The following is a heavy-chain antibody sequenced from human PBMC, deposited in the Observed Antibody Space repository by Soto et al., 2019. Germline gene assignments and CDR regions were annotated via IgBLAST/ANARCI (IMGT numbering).Heavy chain of an antibody. D-gene: IGHD3-16*01. V-gene: IGHV5-10-1*01. CDR3: ARSIGGVMGNSFDY. CDR1: GYSFTSYW. J-gene: IGHJ4*02. Sequence: PGESLKISCKGSGYSFTSYWINWVRQMPGKCLEWLWMIDPSDSYIDYSPSFKGHVTISADKSISTAYLHFSSLKASDTSMCYCARSIGGVMGNSFDYWGQGPLVPVSS. CDR2: IDPSDSYI.